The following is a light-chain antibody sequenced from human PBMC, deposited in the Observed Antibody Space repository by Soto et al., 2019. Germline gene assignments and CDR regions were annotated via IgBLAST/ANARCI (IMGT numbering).Light chain of an antibody. V-gene: IGLV1-40*01. CDR1: SSNIGRGYD. CDR3: QTFDSSLTISWV. CDR2: GDS. J-gene: IGLJ3*02. Sequence: QAVVTQPPSVSGAPGQRVTISCTGSSSNIGRGYDVHWYQPFPGSAPRLLLSGDSNRPSGVPDRFSGSRSGTSASLAITGLQAEDEDDYYCQTFDSSLTISWVFGGGTKLTVL.